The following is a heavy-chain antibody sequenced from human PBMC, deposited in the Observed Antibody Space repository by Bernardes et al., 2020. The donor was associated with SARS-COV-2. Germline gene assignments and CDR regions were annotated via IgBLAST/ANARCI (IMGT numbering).Heavy chain of an antibody. V-gene: IGHV3-23*01. Sequence: GGSLRLSCAASGFTFSSYAMSWVRQAPGKGLEWVSASSGSGGSTYYADSVKGRYTISRDNSKKTLYLEMNSLRADDTAVDYCAKPGDDFLGGYQSFDYWGQGTLVPVSP. D-gene: IGHD3-3*01. CDR1: GFTFSSYA. CDR3: AKPGDDFLGGYQSFDY. J-gene: IGHJ4*02. CDR2: SSGSGGST.